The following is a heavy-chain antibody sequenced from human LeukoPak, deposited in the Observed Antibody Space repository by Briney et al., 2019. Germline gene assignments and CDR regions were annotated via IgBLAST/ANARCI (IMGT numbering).Heavy chain of an antibody. Sequence: GGSLRLSCAASGFTFSSYSMKWVRQAPGKGLEWVSFISSSSNYRYYADSVKGRFTISRDNAKNSLYLQTASLRAEDTAVYYCARTSVAAAISPYYFDYWGQGTLVTVSS. CDR3: ARTSVAAAISPYYFDY. CDR1: GFTFSSYS. CDR2: ISSSSNYR. J-gene: IGHJ4*02. V-gene: IGHV3-21*01. D-gene: IGHD2-2*02.